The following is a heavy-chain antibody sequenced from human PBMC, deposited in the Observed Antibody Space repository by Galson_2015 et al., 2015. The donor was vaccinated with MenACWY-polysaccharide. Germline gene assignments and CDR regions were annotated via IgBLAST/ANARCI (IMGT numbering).Heavy chain of an antibody. Sequence: CAISGDSVSSDSAAWNWIRESPSRGLEWLGRTYYRSKWNNDYAVSVKSRIIITPDTSNNQVSLQLLSVTPEDTGVYFCAREPKQLPAPYSYFLFMDVWGKGTAVTVSS. CDR2: TYYRSKWNN. CDR1: GDSVSSDSAA. CDR3: AREPKQLPAPYSYFLFMDV. V-gene: IGHV6-1*01. D-gene: IGHD2-2*01. J-gene: IGHJ6*03.